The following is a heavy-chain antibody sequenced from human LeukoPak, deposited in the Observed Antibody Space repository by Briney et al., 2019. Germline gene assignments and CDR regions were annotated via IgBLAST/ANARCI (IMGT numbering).Heavy chain of an antibody. CDR2: INHSGST. CDR1: GGSFSGYY. D-gene: IGHD1-26*01. V-gene: IGHV4-34*01. Sequence: PSETLSLTCAVYGGSFSGYYWSWIGQPPGKGLEWIGEINHSGSTNYNPSLKSRVTISVDTSKNQFSLKLSSVTAADTAVYYCARGERSRALGYWGQGTLVTVSS. CDR3: ARGERSRALGY. J-gene: IGHJ4*02.